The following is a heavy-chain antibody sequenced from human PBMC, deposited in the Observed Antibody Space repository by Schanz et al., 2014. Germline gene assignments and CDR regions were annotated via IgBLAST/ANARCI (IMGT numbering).Heavy chain of an antibody. J-gene: IGHJ3*02. Sequence: EVQLVESGGGLVKPGGSLRLSCAASGFTFTNYAMSWVRQAPGKGLEWVSLISDSGDTAYYADSVKGRFTISRDNAENTLFLQMNSLRAEDTAVYYCAKGRFGELSAFDIWGQGTMVTVSS. D-gene: IGHD3-10*01. CDR2: ISDSGDTA. CDR1: GFTFTNYA. V-gene: IGHV3-23*04. CDR3: AKGRFGELSAFDI.